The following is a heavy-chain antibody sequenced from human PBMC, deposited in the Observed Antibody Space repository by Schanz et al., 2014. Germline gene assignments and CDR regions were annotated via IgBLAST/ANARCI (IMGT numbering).Heavy chain of an antibody. CDR3: TKWANEGGGGYCHFDL. Sequence: QVQLVSSFLPVVQPGGSLRPSCAASGCTFSNSCIHWVRASTFQGLEFLSVLYYSFFLRFFADSVRGRVTISRDNSNNMVYLQMNSLRAEDTAIYYCTKWANEGGGGYCHFDLWGQGTLVTVSS. CDR2: LYYSFFLR. D-gene: IGHD2-21*01. V-gene: IGHV3-33*06. J-gene: IGHJ4*02. CDR1: GCTFSNSC.